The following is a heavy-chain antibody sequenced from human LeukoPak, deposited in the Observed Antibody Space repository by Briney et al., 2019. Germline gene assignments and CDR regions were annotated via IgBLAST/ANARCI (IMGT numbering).Heavy chain of an antibody. J-gene: IGHJ4*02. V-gene: IGHV3-30-3*01. CDR3: ARDRAPYSSGWYGFDY. CDR1: GFTFSSYA. Sequence: GGSLRLSCAASGFTFSSYAMHWVRQAPGKGLEWVAVISYDGSNKYYADSVKGRFTISRDNSKNTVYLQMNSLRAEDTAVYYCARDRAPYSSGWYGFDYWGQGTLVTVSS. CDR2: ISYDGSNK. D-gene: IGHD6-19*01.